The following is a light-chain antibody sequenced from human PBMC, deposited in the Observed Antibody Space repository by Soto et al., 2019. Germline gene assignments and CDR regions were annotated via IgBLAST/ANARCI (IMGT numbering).Light chain of an antibody. J-gene: IGKJ1*01. CDR2: GAS. V-gene: IGKV3-15*01. CDR1: QSVSNN. CDR3: QQYNNWPQKST. Sequence: EIVMTQSPATLSVSPGERATLSCRASQSVSNNLAWYQQKPGQAPRLLIYGASTRATGIPARFSGSGSGTEFTLTISSLQSEDFAVYYCQQYNNWPQKSTFGQGTNVDIK.